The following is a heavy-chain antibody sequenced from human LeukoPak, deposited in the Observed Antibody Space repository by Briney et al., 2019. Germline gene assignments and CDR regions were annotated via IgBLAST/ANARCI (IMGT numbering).Heavy chain of an antibody. Sequence: GVSLNISCKVSGYSSTSYWIGWVRYMRGKGLEWMGIIYPGDSDTRYTSSFQGQVTISADKSISTAYLQWSSLKASDTAMYYCATASGPYSGSYYDFDYWGQGTLVTVSS. V-gene: IGHV5-51*01. CDR1: GYSSTSYW. CDR2: IYPGDSDT. J-gene: IGHJ4*02. CDR3: ATASGPYSGSYYDFDY. D-gene: IGHD1-26*01.